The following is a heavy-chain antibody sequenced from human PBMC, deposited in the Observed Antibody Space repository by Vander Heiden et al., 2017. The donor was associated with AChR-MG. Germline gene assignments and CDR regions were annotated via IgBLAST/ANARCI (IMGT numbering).Heavy chain of an antibody. D-gene: IGHD3-10*01. CDR2: ISYDGSNK. V-gene: IGHV3-30*18. CDR3: AKDAGVWFGDYYFDY. Sequence: QVQLVESGGGVVQPGRSLRLSWAASGVTFSSYGMHWVRQAPGKGLEWVAVISYDGSNKYYADSVKGRFTISRDNSKNTLYLQMNSLRAEDTAVYYCAKDAGVWFGDYYFDYWGQGTLVTVSS. J-gene: IGHJ4*02. CDR1: GVTFSSYG.